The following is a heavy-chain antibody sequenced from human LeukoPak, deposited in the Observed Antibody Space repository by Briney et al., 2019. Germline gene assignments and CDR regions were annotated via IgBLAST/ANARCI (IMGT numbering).Heavy chain of an antibody. CDR1: GFTFSSYA. V-gene: IGHV3-23*01. J-gene: IGHJ5*02. D-gene: IGHD3-9*01. CDR2: ISGSGGST. Sequence: GGSLRLSCAASGFTFSSYAMSWVRQAPGKGLEWVSAISGSGGSTYYADSVKGRFTISRDNSKNTLYLQMNSLRAEGTAVYYCASSFAGFLTGLIIHLGWFDPWGQGTLVTVSS. CDR3: ASSFAGFLTGLIIHLGWFDP.